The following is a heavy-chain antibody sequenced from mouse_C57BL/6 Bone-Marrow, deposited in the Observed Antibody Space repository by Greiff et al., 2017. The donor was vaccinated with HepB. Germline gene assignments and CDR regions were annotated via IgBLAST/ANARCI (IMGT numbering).Heavy chain of an antibody. J-gene: IGHJ1*03. CDR1: DSEVFPIAY. V-gene: IGHV15-2*01. CDR3: ARTVVAYWYFDV. D-gene: IGHD1-1*01. Sequence: VQLQQSGSELRSPGSSVKLSCKDFDSEVFPIAYMSWVRQKPGHGFEWIGGILPSIGRTIYGEKFEDKATLDADTLSNTAYLELNSLTSEDSAIYYCARTVVAYWYFDVWGTGTTVTVSS. CDR2: ILPSIGRT.